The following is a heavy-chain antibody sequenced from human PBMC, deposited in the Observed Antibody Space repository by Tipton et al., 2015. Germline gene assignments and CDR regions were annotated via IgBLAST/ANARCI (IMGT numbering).Heavy chain of an antibody. V-gene: IGHV4-34*01. CDR1: GGSFSGYY. Sequence: TLSLTCAVYGGSFSGYYWNWIRQPPGKGLEWIGEINHSGGTNYNPSLKSRVTISVDTSKNQFSLKLTSVTAADTAVYFCATERVQQWAVRGYFQHWAQGTLVTVSS. CDR3: ATERVQQWAVRGYFQH. J-gene: IGHJ1*01. D-gene: IGHD3-10*01. CDR2: INHSGGT.